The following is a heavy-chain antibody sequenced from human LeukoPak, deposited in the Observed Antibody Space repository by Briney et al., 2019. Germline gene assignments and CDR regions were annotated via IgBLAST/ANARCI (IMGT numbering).Heavy chain of an antibody. J-gene: IGHJ4*02. CDR2: IYYSGST. CDR3: ARIFRYSSSWFDY. V-gene: IGHV4-39*01. Sequence: TPSETLSLTCTVSGGSISSSSYYWGWIRQPPGKGPEWIGSIYYSGSTYYNPSLKSRVTISVDTSKNQFSLKLSSVTAADTAVYYCARIFRYSSSWFDYWGQGTLVTVSS. CDR1: GGSISSSSYY. D-gene: IGHD6-13*01.